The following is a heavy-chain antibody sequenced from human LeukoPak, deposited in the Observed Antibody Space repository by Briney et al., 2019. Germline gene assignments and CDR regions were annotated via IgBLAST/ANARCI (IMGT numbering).Heavy chain of an antibody. Sequence: SETLSLTCTVSGGSISSYYWSWIRQPPGKGLEWIGYIYYSGSTNYNPSLKSRVTISVDTSKNQFSLKLSSVTAADTAVYYCARVDYGDYYFDYWGQGTLVTVSS. D-gene: IGHD4-17*01. CDR2: IYYSGST. CDR1: GGSISSYY. J-gene: IGHJ4*02. CDR3: ARVDYGDYYFDY. V-gene: IGHV4-59*01.